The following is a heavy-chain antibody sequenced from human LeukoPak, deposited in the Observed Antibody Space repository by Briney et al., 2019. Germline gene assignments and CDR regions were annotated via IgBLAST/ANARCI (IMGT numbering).Heavy chain of an antibody. V-gene: IGHV4-59*01. Sequence: SETLSLTCTVSGGSISSYYWSWIRQPPGKGLEWIGYIYYSGSTNYNPSLKSRVTISVDTSKNQFSLKLSSVTAADTAVYCCARDLGFWSGYYTYNWFDPWGQGTLVTVSS. D-gene: IGHD3-3*01. CDR2: IYYSGST. J-gene: IGHJ5*02. CDR1: GGSISSYY. CDR3: ARDLGFWSGYYTYNWFDP.